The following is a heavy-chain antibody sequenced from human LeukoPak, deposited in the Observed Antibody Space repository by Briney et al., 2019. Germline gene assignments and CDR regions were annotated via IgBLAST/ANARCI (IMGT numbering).Heavy chain of an antibody. D-gene: IGHD6-19*01. V-gene: IGHV3-33*06. CDR3: AKDDRGGWSGHFAS. Sequence: PGGSLRLSCAAAGFIFSNFGMHWVRQAPGKGLEWVAVIWHDGSAEFYVDSVKGRFKISRDDSKNTLYLQMNSLKVEDTALYYCAKDDRGGWSGHFASWGQGTLVTVSS. CDR2: IWHDGSAE. J-gene: IGHJ4*02. CDR1: GFIFSNFG.